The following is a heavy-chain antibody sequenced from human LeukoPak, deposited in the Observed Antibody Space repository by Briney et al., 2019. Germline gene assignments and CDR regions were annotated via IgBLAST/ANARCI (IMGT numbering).Heavy chain of an antibody. J-gene: IGHJ4*02. D-gene: IGHD6-19*01. CDR2: ISGSGGST. CDR1: GFTFSSYA. V-gene: IGHV3-23*01. Sequence: GGSLRLSCAASGFTFSSYAMSWVRQAPGKGLEWVSAISGSGGSTYYADSVKGRFTISRDNAKNSLYLQMNSLRAEDTAVYYCATSSGWYWNYWGQGTLVTVSS. CDR3: ATSSGWYWNY.